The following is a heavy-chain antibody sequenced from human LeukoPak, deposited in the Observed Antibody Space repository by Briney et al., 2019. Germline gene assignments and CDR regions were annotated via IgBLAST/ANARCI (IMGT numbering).Heavy chain of an antibody. Sequence: GGSLRLSCATSGFTFTTFWMHWVRQAPGKGLVWVSRINHDGSSTNYADSVKGRFTISRDNSKNTLYLQMNSLRAEDTAVYYCAKDLAMGAMRILDYWGQGTLVTVSS. J-gene: IGHJ4*02. V-gene: IGHV3-74*01. CDR3: AKDLAMGAMRILDY. D-gene: IGHD1-26*01. CDR1: GFTFTTFW. CDR2: INHDGSST.